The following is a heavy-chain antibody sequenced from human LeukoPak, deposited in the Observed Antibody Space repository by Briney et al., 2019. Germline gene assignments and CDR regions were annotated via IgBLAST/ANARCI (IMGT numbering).Heavy chain of an antibody. J-gene: IGHJ4*02. CDR2: INTNTGNP. CDR3: ARGFGVRGVIIPIY. CDR1: GYTFTSYA. V-gene: IGHV7-4-1*02. D-gene: IGHD3-10*01. Sequence: ASVKVSCKASGYTFTSYAMNWVRQAPGQGLEWMGWINTNTGNPTCAQGFTGRFVFSLDTSVSTAYLQISSLKAEDTAVYYCARGFGVRGVIIPIYWGQGTLVTVSS.